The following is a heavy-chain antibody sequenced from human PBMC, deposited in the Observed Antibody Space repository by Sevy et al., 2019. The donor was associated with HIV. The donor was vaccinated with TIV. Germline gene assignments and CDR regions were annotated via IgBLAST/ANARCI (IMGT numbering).Heavy chain of an antibody. CDR1: GFPFSKYA. CDR2: ISGSDGTT. D-gene: IGHD1-26*01. J-gene: IGHJ6*02. CDR3: AKDGGRVGTTYYYYGMDV. V-gene: IGHV3-23*01. Sequence: GGSLRLSCAASGFPFSKYAMTWVRQAPGKGLEWVSIISGSDGTTYYAGSLKGRFTTSRDNSKNTPYVQMNSLRAEDTAIYYCAKDGGRVGTTYYYYGMDVWGQGTTVTVSS.